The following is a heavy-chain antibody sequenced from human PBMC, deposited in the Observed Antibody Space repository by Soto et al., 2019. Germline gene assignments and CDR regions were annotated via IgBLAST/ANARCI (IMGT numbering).Heavy chain of an antibody. V-gene: IGHV3-21*02. CDR2: ISRTSNYI. J-gene: IGHJ4*02. Sequence: VQLEESGGGLVKPGASLRLSCAASGFDFTTYTMNWVRQAPGKGLEWVSSISRTSNYIYYANSLKGRFSISRDNAGNSLFLHMSGLTVDATAVYYCARSPRSESLVVVVRTFDYWGQGTLVTVSS. D-gene: IGHD2-21*01. CDR1: GFDFTTYT. CDR3: ARSPRSESLVVVVRTFDY.